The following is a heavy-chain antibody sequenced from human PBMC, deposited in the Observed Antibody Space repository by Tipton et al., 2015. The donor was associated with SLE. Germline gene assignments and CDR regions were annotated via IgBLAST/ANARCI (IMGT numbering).Heavy chain of an antibody. Sequence: TLSLTCTVSGGSISSYYWSWIRQPPGKGLEWIGYIYYSGSTNYNPSLKSRVTISVDTSKNQFSLKLSSVTAADTAVYYCARDPSPYCGGDCYPRTPYYFDYWGQGTLVTVSS. V-gene: IGHV4-59*01. CDR1: GGSISSYY. D-gene: IGHD2-21*01. J-gene: IGHJ4*02. CDR2: IYYSGST. CDR3: ARDPSPYCGGDCYPRTPYYFDY.